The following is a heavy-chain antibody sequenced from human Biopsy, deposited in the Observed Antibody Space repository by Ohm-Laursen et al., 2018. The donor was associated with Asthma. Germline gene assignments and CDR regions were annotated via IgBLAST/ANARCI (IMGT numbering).Heavy chain of an antibody. CDR1: GFSFSNFA. V-gene: IGHV3-30*01. CDR2: ISKDASTQ. J-gene: IGHJ3*02. D-gene: IGHD1-1*01. Sequence: SLRLSCAASGFSFSNFAIHWVRQAPGKGLEWVGVISKDASTQDYADSVKGRFTIARDNSKNTLDLQMNSLREEDTAVYYCVRDGTDDAFDIWGQGTVVSVSS. CDR3: VRDGTDDAFDI.